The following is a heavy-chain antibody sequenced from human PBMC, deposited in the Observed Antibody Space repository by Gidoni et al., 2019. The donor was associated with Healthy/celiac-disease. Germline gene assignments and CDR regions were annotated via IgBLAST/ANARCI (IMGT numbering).Heavy chain of an antibody. Sequence: QLQLQESGPGLVKPSETLSLTCTVSGGSISSSSYYWGWIRQPPGKGLEWIGSIYYSGSTYYNPSLKSRVTISVDTSKNQFSLKLSSVTAADTAVYYCARQGRANYDYVWGSYRSYFDYWGQGTLGHRLL. CDR3: ARQGRANYDYVWGSYRSYFDY. CDR2: IYYSGST. J-gene: IGHJ4*02. D-gene: IGHD3-16*02. CDR1: GGSISSSSYY. V-gene: IGHV4-39*01.